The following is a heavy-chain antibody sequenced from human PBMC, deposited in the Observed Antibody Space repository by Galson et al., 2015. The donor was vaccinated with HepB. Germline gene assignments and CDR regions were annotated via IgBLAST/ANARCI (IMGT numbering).Heavy chain of an antibody. J-gene: IGHJ4*02. V-gene: IGHV3-30-3*01. CDR1: GFTFSSYA. CDR2: ISYDGSNK. CDR3: ARGTFGSGHRDYFDY. Sequence: SLRLSCAASGFTFSSYAMHWVRQAPGKGLEWVAVISYDGSNKYYADSVKGRFTISRDNSKNTLYLQMNSLRAEDTAVYYCARGTFGSGHRDYFDYWGQGTLVTVSS. D-gene: IGHD2-15*01.